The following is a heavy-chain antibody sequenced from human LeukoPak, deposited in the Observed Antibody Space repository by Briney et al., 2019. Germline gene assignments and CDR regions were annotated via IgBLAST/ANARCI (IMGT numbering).Heavy chain of an antibody. CDR3: ARIYPYYDFWSGYNYYYGMDV. CDR2: VNPNSGNT. V-gene: IGHV1-8*01. CDR1: GYTFTSYD. Sequence: ASVKVSCKASGYTFTSYDINWVRQATGQGLEWMGWVNPNSGNTGYAQKFQGRVTMTRNTSISTAYMELSSLRSEDTAVYYCARIYPYYDFWSGYNYYYGMDVWGQGTTVTVSS. D-gene: IGHD3-3*01. J-gene: IGHJ6*02.